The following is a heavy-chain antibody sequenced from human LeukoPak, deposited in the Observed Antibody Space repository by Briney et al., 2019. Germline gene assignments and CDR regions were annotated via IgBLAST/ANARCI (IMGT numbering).Heavy chain of an antibody. V-gene: IGHV4-31*03. CDR3: AREGFPPKISDFWSGLGPYYYYGMDV. CDR2: IYYSGRT. D-gene: IGHD3-3*01. J-gene: IGHJ6*02. Sequence: SQTLSLTCSVSKGSISSGGYYWSWLRQHPGKGLEWIGHIYYSGRTYSNPSLKSRVTISGDTSKNQFSLKLSSVTAADTAVYYCAREGFPPKISDFWSGLGPYYYYGMDVWGQGTTVTVSS. CDR1: KGSISSGGYY.